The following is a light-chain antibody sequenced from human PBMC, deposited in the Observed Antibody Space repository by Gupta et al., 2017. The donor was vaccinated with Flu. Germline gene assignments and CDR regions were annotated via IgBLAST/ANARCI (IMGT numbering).Light chain of an antibody. CDR1: QNINSY. CDR3: QQSYSTPIT. CDR2: TAS. Sequence: DIQMTQSPSSLSASVGDRVTITCRTSQNINSYLNWFQQTPGRAPKLLIYTASNLQTGVPSRFSGSGSGTDFTLTISSLQPEDFATYYCQQSYSTPITFGQGTRLDIK. J-gene: IGKJ5*01. V-gene: IGKV1-39*01.